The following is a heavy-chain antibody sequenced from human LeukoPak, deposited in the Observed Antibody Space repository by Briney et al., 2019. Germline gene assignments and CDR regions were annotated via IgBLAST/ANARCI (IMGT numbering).Heavy chain of an antibody. J-gene: IGHJ4*02. Sequence: GGSLRLSCTASGFTFSAFGMHWARQAPGKGLEWVAFITDDASIKNYADSVKGRFTISRDNSKNTLYLQMNSLRAEDTAVYYCASRIAAAGWGQGTLVTVSS. V-gene: IGHV3-30*02. CDR1: GFTFSAFG. CDR3: ASRIAAAG. D-gene: IGHD6-13*01. CDR2: ITDDASIK.